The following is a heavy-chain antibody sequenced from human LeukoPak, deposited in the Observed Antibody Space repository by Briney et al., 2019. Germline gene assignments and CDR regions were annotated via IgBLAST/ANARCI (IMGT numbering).Heavy chain of an antibody. CDR1: GFTFSSYW. D-gene: IGHD4-23*01. CDR2: IKQDGSER. CDR3: ARDGDTVLTRGYYYYMDV. Sequence: GGSLRLSCAASGFTFSSYWMTWVRQAPGKGLEWVANIKQDGSERYYVDSVKGRFTISRDNARNSLYLQMNSLRAEDTALYYCARDGDTVLTRGYYYYMDVWGKGTTVTVSS. J-gene: IGHJ6*03. V-gene: IGHV3-7*01.